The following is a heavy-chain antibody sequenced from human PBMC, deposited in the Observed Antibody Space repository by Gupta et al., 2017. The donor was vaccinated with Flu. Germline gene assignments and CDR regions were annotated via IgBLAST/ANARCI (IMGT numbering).Heavy chain of an antibody. V-gene: IGHV1-8*01. CDR1: GYTFIDYE. CDR3: ARLQSCGGDCHYLDS. CDR2: FSPSSGLT. D-gene: IGHD2-21*02. J-gene: IGHJ5*01. Sequence: QVLLVQSGAEVQWPGASVKVSCYGSGYTFIDYEINWVRQAAGQGLEWMGGFSPSSGLTTYAPKCQGRVTMTRDPSKSTAYMELSSLRSEDTALYYCARLQSCGGDCHYLDSWGPGTLVTVSS.